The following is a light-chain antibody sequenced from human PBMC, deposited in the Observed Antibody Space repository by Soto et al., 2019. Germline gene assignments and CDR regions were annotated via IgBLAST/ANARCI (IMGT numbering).Light chain of an antibody. J-gene: IGKJ1*01. V-gene: IGKV1-5*03. CDR3: QHYNSYSEA. CDR1: QTISSW. Sequence: DIQMTHSPSTLSGSVGDRVTITCRASQTISSWLAWYQQKPGKAPKLLIYKASTLKSGVPSRFSGSGSGKEFTLTISSLQPDDCATYYSQHYNSYSEAFGHGSKV. CDR2: KAS.